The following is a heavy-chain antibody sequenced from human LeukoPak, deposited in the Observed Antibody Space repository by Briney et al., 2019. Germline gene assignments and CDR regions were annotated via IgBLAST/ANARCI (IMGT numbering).Heavy chain of an antibody. Sequence: PGGSLRLSCAASGFTFSSYAMHWVRQAPGKGLEWVAVISYDGSNKYYADSVKGRFTISRDNSKNTLYLQMNSLRAEDTAVYYCAKTQSGVVIDSEFDYWGQGTLVTVSS. CDR3: AKTQSGVVIDSEFDY. J-gene: IGHJ4*02. CDR1: GFTFSSYA. CDR2: ISYDGSNK. V-gene: IGHV3-30-3*02. D-gene: IGHD3-3*01.